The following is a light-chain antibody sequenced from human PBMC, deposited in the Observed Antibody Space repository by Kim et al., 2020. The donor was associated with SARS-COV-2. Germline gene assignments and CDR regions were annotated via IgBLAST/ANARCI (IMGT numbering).Light chain of an antibody. J-gene: IGLJ6*01. V-gene: IGLV3-19*01. Sequence: ALGPTVTLTCQGDSLRSSYATWFRQRPGQAPLLGIYGGNNRPSGIPDRFSGSGSGNTDSLTITGAQAEDEADYYCKARNSAGNHVLFGSGTKLTVL. CDR3: KARNSAGNHVL. CDR1: SLRSSY. CDR2: GGN.